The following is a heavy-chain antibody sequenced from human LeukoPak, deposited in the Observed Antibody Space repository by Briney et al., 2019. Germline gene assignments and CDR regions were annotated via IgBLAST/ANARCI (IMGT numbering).Heavy chain of an antibody. J-gene: IGHJ6*04. V-gene: IGHV2-70*11. Sequence: SGPALVKPTQTLTLTCTFSGFSLSTSGMCVSWIRQPPGKALEWLARIDWDDDKYYSTSLKTRLTISKDTSKNQVVLTMTNMDPVDTATYYYARILCSGWTPTPRDVWGKGTTVTVSS. CDR2: IDWDDDK. CDR3: ARILCSGWTPTPRDV. CDR1: GFSLSTSGMC. D-gene: IGHD6-19*01.